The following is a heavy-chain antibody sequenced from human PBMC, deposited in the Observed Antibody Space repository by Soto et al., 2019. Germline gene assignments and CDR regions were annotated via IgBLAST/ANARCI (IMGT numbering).Heavy chain of an antibody. CDR1: GGSIYRSGYY. Sequence: SETLSLTCTVSGGSIYRSGYYWSWIRQPPGKGLEWIGYIYYSGSTNYNPSLKSRVTISVDTSKNQLSLKLSSVTAADTAVYYCARDCGGDCAYNWFDPWGQGTLVTVSS. J-gene: IGHJ5*02. D-gene: IGHD2-21*02. V-gene: IGHV4-61*08. CDR2: IYYSGST. CDR3: ARDCGGDCAYNWFDP.